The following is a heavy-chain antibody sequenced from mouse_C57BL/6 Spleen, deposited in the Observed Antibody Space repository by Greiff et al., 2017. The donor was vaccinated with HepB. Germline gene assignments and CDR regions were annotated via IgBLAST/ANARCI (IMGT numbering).Heavy chain of an antibody. CDR2: IYPGDGDT. J-gene: IGHJ2*01. V-gene: IGHV1-82*01. CDR1: GYAFSSSW. D-gene: IGHD1-1*01. CDR3: ARSDYYGSSHFDY. Sequence: QVQLQQSGPELVKPGASVKISCKASGYAFSSSWMNWVKQRPGKGLEWIGRIYPGDGDTNYNGKFKGKATLTADKSSSTAYMQLSSLTSEDAAVYCCARSDYYGSSHFDYWGQGTTLTVSS.